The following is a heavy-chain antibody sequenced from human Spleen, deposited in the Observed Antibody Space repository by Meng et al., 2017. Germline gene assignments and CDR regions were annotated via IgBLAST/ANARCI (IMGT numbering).Heavy chain of an antibody. V-gene: IGHV3-23*01. D-gene: IGHD2-21*02. CDR3: AKDVAYCGGDCPPHYFDY. CDR2: ISGSGGST. CDR1: GFTFSSYA. J-gene: IGHJ4*02. Sequence: GESLKISCAASGFTFSSYAMSWVRQAPGKGLEWVSAISGSGGSTYYADSVKGRFTISRDNSKNTLYLQMNSLRAEDTAVYYCAKDVAYCGGDCPPHYFDYWGQGTLVTVSS.